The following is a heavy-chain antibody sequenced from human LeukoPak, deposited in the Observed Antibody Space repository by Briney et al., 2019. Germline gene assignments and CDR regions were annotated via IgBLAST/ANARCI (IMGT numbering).Heavy chain of an antibody. J-gene: IGHJ3*02. CDR3: ARGGYYGDYSDPFDI. CDR2: INTNTGNP. Sequence: ASVKVSCKASGYTFTSYAMHWVRQAPGQGLEWMGWINTNTGNPTYAQGFTGRFVFSLDTSVSTAYLQISSLKAEDTAVYYCARGGYYGDYSDPFDIWGQGTMVTVSS. CDR1: GYTFTSYA. D-gene: IGHD4-17*01. V-gene: IGHV7-4-1*02.